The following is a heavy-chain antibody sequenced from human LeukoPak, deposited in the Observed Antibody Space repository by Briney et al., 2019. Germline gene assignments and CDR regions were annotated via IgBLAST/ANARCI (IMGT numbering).Heavy chain of an antibody. CDR1: GGSFSGCY. Sequence: SETLSLTCAVYGGSFSGCYWSWIRQPPGKGLEWIGEISHSGSPDYNPSLKSRATISVDTSKNQFSLKLSSVTAADTAVYYCARGGKAGLAYWGQGTLVTVSS. V-gene: IGHV4-34*01. J-gene: IGHJ4*02. CDR3: ARGGKAGLAY. D-gene: IGHD6-13*01. CDR2: ISHSGSP.